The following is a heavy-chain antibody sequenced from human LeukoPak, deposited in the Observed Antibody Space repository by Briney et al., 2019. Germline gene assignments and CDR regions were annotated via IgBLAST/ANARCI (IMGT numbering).Heavy chain of an antibody. CDR3: ARDGGMAAKPDYYYMDV. CDR1: GYTFTGYC. J-gene: IGHJ6*03. V-gene: IGHV1-2*02. Sequence: GASVKVSCKASGYTFTGYCMHWVRQAPGQGLEWMGWINPNSGGTNYAQKFQGRVTMTRDTSISTAYMELSRLRSDDTAVYYCARDGGMAAKPDYYYMDVWGKGTTVTVSS. CDR2: INPNSGGT. D-gene: IGHD6-13*01.